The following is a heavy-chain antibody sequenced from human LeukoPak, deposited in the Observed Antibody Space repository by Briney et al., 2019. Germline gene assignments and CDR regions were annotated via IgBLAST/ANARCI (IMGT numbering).Heavy chain of an antibody. CDR2: IYHSGST. J-gene: IGHJ4*02. CDR1: GGSISSSNW. D-gene: IGHD1-26*01. CDR3: ARAGSTYSGRYFDY. V-gene: IGHV4-4*02. Sequence: PSETLSLTCAVSGGSISSSNWWSWVRQPPGKGLEWIGEIYHSGSTNYNPSLKSRVTISVDKSKNQFSLKLSSVTAADTAVYYCARAGSTYSGRYFDYWGQGTLVTVSS.